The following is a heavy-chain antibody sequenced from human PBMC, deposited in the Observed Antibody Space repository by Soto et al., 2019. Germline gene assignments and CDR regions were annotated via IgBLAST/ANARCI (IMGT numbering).Heavy chain of an antibody. CDR1: GGTFSSYA. V-gene: IGHV1-69*12. CDR2: IIPIFGTA. D-gene: IGHD3-22*01. Sequence: QVQLVQSGAEVKKPGSSVKVSCKASGGTFSSYAISWVRQAPGQGLEWMGGIIPIFGTADYAQKFQGRVTITAXXXTXAGNIELSSRRSEATAVYYCASHYDSSGYYSRGLDYWGQGTLVTVSS. CDR3: ASHYDSSGYYSRGLDY. J-gene: IGHJ4*02.